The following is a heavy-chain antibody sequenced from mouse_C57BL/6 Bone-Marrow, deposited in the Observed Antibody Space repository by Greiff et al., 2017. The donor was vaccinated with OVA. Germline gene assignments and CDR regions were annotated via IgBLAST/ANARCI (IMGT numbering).Heavy chain of an antibody. J-gene: IGHJ3*01. CDR3: ARLGPWFAY. V-gene: IGHV5-6*01. CDR2: ISSGGSYT. Sequence: EVQGVESGGDLVKPGGSLKLSCAASGFTFSSYGMSWVRQTPDKRLGWVATISSGGSYTYYPDSVKGRFTISRDNAKNTLYLQMSSLKSEDTAMYYCARLGPWFAYWGQGTLVTVSA. CDR1: GFTFSSYG.